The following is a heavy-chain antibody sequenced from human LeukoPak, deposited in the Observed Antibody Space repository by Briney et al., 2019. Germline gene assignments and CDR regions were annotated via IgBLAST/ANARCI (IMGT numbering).Heavy chain of an antibody. Sequence: PSQTLSLTCTVSCGSISSGDYYWSWIRQPPGKGLEWIGYIYYSGSTYYNPSLKSRVTISVDTSKNQFSLKLSSVTAADTAVYYCARDLLSGWFSQDGGFDPWGQGTLVTVSS. D-gene: IGHD6-19*01. J-gene: IGHJ5*02. CDR1: CGSISSGDYY. V-gene: IGHV4-30-4*08. CDR3: ARDLLSGWFSQDGGFDP. CDR2: IYYSGST.